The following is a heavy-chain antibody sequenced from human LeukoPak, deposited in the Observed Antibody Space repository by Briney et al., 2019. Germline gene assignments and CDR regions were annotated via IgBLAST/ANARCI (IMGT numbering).Heavy chain of an antibody. CDR1: GYSISSGYY. D-gene: IGHD3-16*02. CDR2: IYHTGST. Sequence: SETLSLTCAVPGYSISSGYYWGWVRQAPGKGLGWIGSIYHTGSTDYNPSLKSRLTISVDMSKNQFSLNLRSVTAADTAVYYCARDKDDYVWGTYRWWGQGMLVTVSS. J-gene: IGHJ4*02. CDR3: ARDKDDYVWGTYRW. V-gene: IGHV4-38-2*01.